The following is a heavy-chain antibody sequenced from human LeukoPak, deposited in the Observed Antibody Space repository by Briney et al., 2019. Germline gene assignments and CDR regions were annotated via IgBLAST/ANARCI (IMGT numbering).Heavy chain of an antibody. CDR3: ARLFWSGSPYFDY. J-gene: IGHJ4*02. Sequence: GGSLRLSCAASGFTFSSYGMHWVRQAPGKGLEWVAVIWYDGSNKYYADSVKGRFTISRDNSKNTLYLQMNSLRAEGTAVYYCARLFWSGSPYFDYWGQGTLVTVSS. CDR2: IWYDGSNK. CDR1: GFTFSSYG. V-gene: IGHV3-33*01. D-gene: IGHD3-3*01.